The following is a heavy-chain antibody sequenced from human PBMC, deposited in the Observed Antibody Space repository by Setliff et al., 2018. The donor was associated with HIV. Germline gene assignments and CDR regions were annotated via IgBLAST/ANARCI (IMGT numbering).Heavy chain of an antibody. CDR1: VGSISNSDFY. J-gene: IGHJ4*02. CDR3: ARPYDSLYG. V-gene: IGHV4-39*01. D-gene: IGHD3-22*01. CDR2: IYYRGAT. Sequence: PSETLSLTCTVSVGSISNSDFYWGWIRQSPGTGLEWSGSIYYRGATYYNPTLQSRVTISADTSKNQFYLKLTSVTAADTAIYYCARPYDSLYGWGQGVLVTVSS.